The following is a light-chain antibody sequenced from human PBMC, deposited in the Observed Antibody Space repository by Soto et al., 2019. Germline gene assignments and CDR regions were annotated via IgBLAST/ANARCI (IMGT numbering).Light chain of an antibody. CDR1: SSDVGGYNY. CDR2: DVT. CDR3: CSYAGSYTLL. V-gene: IGLV2-11*01. J-gene: IGLJ2*01. Sequence: QSALTQPRSVSGSPGQSVSISCTGTSSDVGGYNYVSWYQQHPGKAPNLMIYDVTKRPSGVPDRFSGSKSGNTASLTISGXXXXXXXDYYCCSYAGSYTLLFGGGTQLTVL.